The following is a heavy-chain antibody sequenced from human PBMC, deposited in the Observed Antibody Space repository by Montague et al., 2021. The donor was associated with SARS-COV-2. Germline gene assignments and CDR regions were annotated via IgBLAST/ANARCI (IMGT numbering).Heavy chain of an antibody. CDR1: GGSISSSDYY. Sequence: SETLSLTCTVSGGSISSSDYYWGWIRQPPEKGLEWIGTIYYSGSTYYTPSLKSRVTISVDTSKNQFSLKLTSLTAADTAVYYCARSGGYSYDISYYSMDVWGQGTTVTVSS. CDR2: IYYSGST. V-gene: IGHV4-39*01. D-gene: IGHD5-18*01. J-gene: IGHJ6*02. CDR3: ARSGGYSYDISYYSMDV.